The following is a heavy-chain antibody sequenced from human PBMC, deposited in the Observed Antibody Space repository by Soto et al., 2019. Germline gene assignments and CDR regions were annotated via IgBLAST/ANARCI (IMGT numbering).Heavy chain of an antibody. V-gene: IGHV3-49*03. Sequence: AGGSLRLSCTASGFTFGDYAMSWFRQAPGKGLEWVGFIRGKAYGGTTEYAASVKGRFIISRDNTENSLFLQMNSLRAEDTAVYYCVRHTCPDCYSIGYWGLGTLVTVSS. CDR3: VRHTCPDCYSIGY. CDR2: IRGKAYGGTT. CDR1: GFTFGDYA. D-gene: IGHD2-21*02. J-gene: IGHJ4*02.